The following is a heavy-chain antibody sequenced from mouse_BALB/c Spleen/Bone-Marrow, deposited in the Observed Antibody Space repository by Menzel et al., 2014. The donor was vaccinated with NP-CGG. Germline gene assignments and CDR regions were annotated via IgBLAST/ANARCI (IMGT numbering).Heavy chain of an antibody. Sequence: VQLQQPGAELVKPGASVKLSCTASGFNIKDTYMHWVKQRPEQGLEWIGRIDPANGNTKYDPKFQGKATITADTSSNTAYLQLGGLTSEDTAVYYCARWEYYAMDYWGQGTSVTVSS. CDR2: IDPANGNT. V-gene: IGHV14-3*02. D-gene: IGHD4-1*01. CDR1: GFNIKDTY. J-gene: IGHJ4*01. CDR3: ARWEYYAMDY.